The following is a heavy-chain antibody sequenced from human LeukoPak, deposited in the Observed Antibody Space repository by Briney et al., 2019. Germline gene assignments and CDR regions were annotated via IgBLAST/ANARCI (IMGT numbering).Heavy chain of an antibody. CDR3: ATYYHDSSASQYYFDY. CDR2: IKQDGREK. Sequence: GGSLRLSCAASGFTFSSYWMNWVRQGPGKGLEWVANIKQDGREKNYVDSVTGRFTIFRDSAQNSVYLQMNSLRAEDTAVYYCATYYHDSSASQYYFDYWGQGTLVTVSS. J-gene: IGHJ4*02. CDR1: GFTFSSYW. D-gene: IGHD3-22*01. V-gene: IGHV3-7*01.